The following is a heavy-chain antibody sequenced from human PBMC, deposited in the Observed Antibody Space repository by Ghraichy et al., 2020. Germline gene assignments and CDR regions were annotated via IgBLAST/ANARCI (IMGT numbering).Heavy chain of an antibody. D-gene: IGHD1-26*01. V-gene: IGHV4-61*02. CDR3: ARDYYLSGRYWFDP. J-gene: IGHJ5*02. CDR2: IYTSGST. Sequence: SETLSLTCTVSGGSLSSGSYYWSWIRQPAGKGLEWIGRIYTSGSTAYNPSLKSRVTISVDTSKNQFSLRLNSVTAADTAVYYCARDYYLSGRYWFDPWGQGTLVTVSS. CDR1: GGSLSSGSYY.